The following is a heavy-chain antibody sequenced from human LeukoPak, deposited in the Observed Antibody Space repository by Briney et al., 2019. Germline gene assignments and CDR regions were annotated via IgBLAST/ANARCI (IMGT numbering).Heavy chain of an antibody. D-gene: IGHD2-15*01. Sequence: APVKVSCKASGYTFTSYGISWVRQAPGQGLEWMGWISAYNGNTNFAQKLQGRITMTTDTSTSTAYMELRSLRSDDTAVYYCVRSGYCYGGTCHSGAFDIWGQGTVVTVSS. CDR2: ISAYNGNT. J-gene: IGHJ3*02. CDR1: GYTFTSYG. V-gene: IGHV1-18*01. CDR3: VRSGYCYGGTCHSGAFDI.